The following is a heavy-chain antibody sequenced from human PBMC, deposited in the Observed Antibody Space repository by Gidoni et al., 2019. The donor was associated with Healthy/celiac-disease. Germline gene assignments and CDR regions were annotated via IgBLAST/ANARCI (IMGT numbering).Heavy chain of an antibody. V-gene: IGHV1-46*01. CDR3: ARPRTVAGSGAFDI. D-gene: IGHD6-19*01. CDR2: INPSGGST. J-gene: IGHJ3*02. Sequence: RQAPGQGLEWMGIINPSGGSTSYAQKFQGRVTMTRDTSTSTVYMELSSLRSEDTSVYYCARPRTVAGSGAFDIWGQGTMVTVSS.